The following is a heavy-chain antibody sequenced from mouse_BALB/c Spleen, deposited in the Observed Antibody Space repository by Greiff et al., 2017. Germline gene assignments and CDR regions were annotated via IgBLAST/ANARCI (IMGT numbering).Heavy chain of an antibody. V-gene: IGHV5-6-3*01. J-gene: IGHJ1*01. CDR1: GFTFSSYG. CDR3: ARGVNYYGSSHGYFDV. CDR2: INSNGGST. D-gene: IGHD1-1*01. Sequence: EVKLQESGGDLVQPGGSLKLSCAASGFTFSSYGMSWVRQTPDKRLELVATINSNGGSTYYPDSVKGRFTISRDNAKNTLYLQMSSLKSEDTAMYYCARGVNYYGSSHGYFDVWGAGTTVTVSS.